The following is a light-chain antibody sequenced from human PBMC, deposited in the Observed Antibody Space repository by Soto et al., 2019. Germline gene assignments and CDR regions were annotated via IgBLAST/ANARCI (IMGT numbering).Light chain of an antibody. Sequence: ETVLTQFPATLSLSLGERATLSCRASQSVSTYLAWYQQKPGQAPRLLIYDASNRATGIPARFSGSGSGTDFTLTISSLEAEDFAVYCCQQRNNWPQTFGQGTKVEV. CDR3: QQRNNWPQT. V-gene: IGKV3-11*01. CDR1: QSVSTY. CDR2: DAS. J-gene: IGKJ1*01.